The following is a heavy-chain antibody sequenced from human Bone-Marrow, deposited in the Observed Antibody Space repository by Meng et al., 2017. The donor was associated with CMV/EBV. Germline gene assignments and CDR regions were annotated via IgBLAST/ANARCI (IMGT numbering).Heavy chain of an antibody. J-gene: IGHJ4*02. V-gene: IGHV3-43D*03. CDR1: GFTFDDYA. CDR2: ISWNSYNT. Sequence: GGSLRLSCVASGFTFDDYAMHWVRQRPGQGLEWVSLISWNSYNTYYADSVKGRFTVSRDNSENSLYLQMDSLRTEDTAFYYCTKDWRSTTYGHFDNWGQGTLVTVSS. CDR3: TKDWRSTTYGHFDN. D-gene: IGHD2-2*01.